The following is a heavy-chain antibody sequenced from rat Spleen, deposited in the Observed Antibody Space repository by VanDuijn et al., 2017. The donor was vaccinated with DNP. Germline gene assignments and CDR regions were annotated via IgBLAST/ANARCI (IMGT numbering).Heavy chain of an antibody. D-gene: IGHD1-4*01. Sequence: QVQLRQSGAELAKPGSSVKISCKASGYTFTSYYINWIKQTTGQGLEYIGYIHAGSGGTNSNEKFKGKATLTVDTSSSTAFMQLSSLTPDDSAVYYCARRRLPYWYFDFWGPGTMVTVSS. CDR3: ARRRLPYWYFDF. J-gene: IGHJ1*01. V-gene: IGHV1-43*01. CDR2: IHAGSGGT. CDR1: GYTFTSYY.